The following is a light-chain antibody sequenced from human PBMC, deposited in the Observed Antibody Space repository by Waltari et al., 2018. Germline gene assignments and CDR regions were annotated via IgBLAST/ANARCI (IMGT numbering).Light chain of an antibody. V-gene: IGKV4-1*01. CDR2: WAS. Sequence: DIVMTQSPDSLAVSLGERATINCKSSQSVLSSANNKNFLAWFQQKPGQPPKGLIFWASALESGVPDRFSGSGSGTDFTLTISSLQAEDVAVYYCQQYYSSPLTFGGGTKVEIK. CDR1: QSVLSSANNKNF. CDR3: QQYYSSPLT. J-gene: IGKJ4*01.